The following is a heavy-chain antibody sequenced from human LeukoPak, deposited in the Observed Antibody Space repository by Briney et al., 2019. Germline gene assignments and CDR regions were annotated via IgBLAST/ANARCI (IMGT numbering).Heavy chain of an antibody. V-gene: IGHV4-59*08. CDR2: IYYSGST. CDR3: ARHDYVWGGYDY. J-gene: IGHJ4*02. Sequence: SETLSLTCTVSGDSISSYYWSWIRQPPGKGLEWIGYIYYSGSTNYNPSLKSRVTISVDTSKNQFSLKLSSVTAADTAVYYCARHDYVWGGYDYWGQGTLVTVSS. CDR1: GDSISSYY. D-gene: IGHD3-16*01.